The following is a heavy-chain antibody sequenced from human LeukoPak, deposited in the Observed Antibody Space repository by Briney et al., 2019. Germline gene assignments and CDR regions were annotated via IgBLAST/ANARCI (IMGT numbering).Heavy chain of an antibody. CDR2: ISAYNGNT. Sequence: ASVKVSCKASGYTFTSYGISWVRQAPGQGLEWMGWISAYNGNTICAQKLQGRVTMTTDTSTSTAYMELRSLRSDDTAVYYCARSGGYCSGGSCYSEYYFDYWGQGTLVTVSS. D-gene: IGHD2-15*01. CDR3: ARSGGYCSGGSCYSEYYFDY. V-gene: IGHV1-18*01. CDR1: GYTFTSYG. J-gene: IGHJ4*02.